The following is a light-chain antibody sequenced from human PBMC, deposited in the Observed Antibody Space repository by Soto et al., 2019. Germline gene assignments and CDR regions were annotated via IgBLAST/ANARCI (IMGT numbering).Light chain of an antibody. CDR1: QAITND. CDR2: STS. V-gene: IGKV1-6*01. J-gene: IGKJ4*01. Sequence: IQMTQSPSSLSASVGDRVTITCRASQAITNDLGWFQQKPGKAPKLLIYSTSTLQSGVPSRFSGSGSGTDFSLTISSLQPEDFATYFCLQDYSYPFTFGGGTKVEIK. CDR3: LQDYSYPFT.